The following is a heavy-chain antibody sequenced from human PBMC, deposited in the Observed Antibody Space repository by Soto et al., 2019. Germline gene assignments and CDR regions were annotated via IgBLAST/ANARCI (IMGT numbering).Heavy chain of an antibody. V-gene: IGHV4-31*03. CDR2: IYYSGST. J-gene: IGHJ4*02. CDR3: ATSVVYAIRAYYFDY. Sequence: PSETLSLTCTVSGGSISSGGYYWSWIRQHPGKGLEWIGYIYYSGSTYYNPSLKSRVTISVDTSKNQFSLKLSSVTAADTAVYYCATSVVYAIRAYYFDYWGQGTLVTVSS. CDR1: GGSISSGGYY. D-gene: IGHD2-8*02.